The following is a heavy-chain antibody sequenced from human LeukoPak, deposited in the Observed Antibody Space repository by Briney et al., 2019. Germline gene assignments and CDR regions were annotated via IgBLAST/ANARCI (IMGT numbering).Heavy chain of an antibody. CDR1: GGTFSSYA. D-gene: IGHD3-10*01. CDR2: IIPILGIA. J-gene: IGHJ4*02. V-gene: IGHV1-69*04. CDR3: AREVLWFGELERFDY. Sequence: SVKVSCKASGGTFSSYAISWVRQAPGQGLEWMGRIIPILGIANYAQKFQGRVTITADKSTSTAYMELSSLRSEDTAVYYCAREVLWFGELERFDYWGQGTLVTVSS.